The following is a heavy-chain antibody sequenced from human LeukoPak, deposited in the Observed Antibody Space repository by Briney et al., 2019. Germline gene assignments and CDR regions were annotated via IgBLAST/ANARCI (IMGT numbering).Heavy chain of an antibody. J-gene: IGHJ5*02. CDR3: AKGYSSREGWFDP. V-gene: IGHV3-30*18. D-gene: IGHD5-18*01. CDR1: GFTFNYYG. Sequence: GGSLRLSCAASGFTFNYYGTHWVRQAPGKGLEWVAVISNDGSEKFYVDSVKGRFTISRDNAKNSLYLQMNSLRAEDTALYYCAKGYSSREGWFDPWGQGTLVTASS. CDR2: ISNDGSEK.